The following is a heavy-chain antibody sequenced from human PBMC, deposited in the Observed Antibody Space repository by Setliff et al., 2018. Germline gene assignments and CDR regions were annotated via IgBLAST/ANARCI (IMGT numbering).Heavy chain of an antibody. CDR2: INTNTGNP. Sequence: GASVKVSCKASGYTFTTYAISWMRQAPGQGLEWMGWINTNTGNPSYAQGFTGRFXFSLXXXXXXXXXXXXXXXXXXXALYYCARASRFGTIKYRGDYYMDVWGKGTTVTVSS. V-gene: IGHV7-4-1*01. D-gene: IGHD3-10*01. J-gene: IGHJ6*03. CDR3: ARASRFGTIKYRGDYYMDV. CDR1: GYTFTTYA.